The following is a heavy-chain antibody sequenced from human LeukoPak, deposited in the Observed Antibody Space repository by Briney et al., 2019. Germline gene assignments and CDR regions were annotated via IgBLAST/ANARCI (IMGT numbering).Heavy chain of an antibody. CDR3: ATLRSGYYYDYFDY. CDR2: IYPGDSDA. J-gene: IGHJ4*02. D-gene: IGHD3-22*01. CDR1: GYSFTSYW. V-gene: IGHV5-51*01. Sequence: GESLKISCKGSGYSFTSYWIGWVRQMPGKGLKWMGIIYPGDSDARYSPSFQGQVIISADKSISTAYLQWSSLKASDTAMYYCATLRSGYYYDYFDYWGQGTLVTVSS.